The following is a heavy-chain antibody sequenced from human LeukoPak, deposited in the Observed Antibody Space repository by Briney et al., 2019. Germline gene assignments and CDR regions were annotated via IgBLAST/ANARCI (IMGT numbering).Heavy chain of an antibody. J-gene: IGHJ4*02. Sequence: GALVKASCKLSVSTLTALSIHCGPQSPGKGLKWRGGFGQADGETIYAQNFQGRVTMTKDTSTDTAYMELSSLRSEDTAIYYCATALDYYDSSGYSDYWGQGTLVTVSS. CDR2: FGQADGET. D-gene: IGHD3-22*01. V-gene: IGHV1-24*01. CDR1: VSTLTALS. CDR3: ATALDYYDSSGYSDY.